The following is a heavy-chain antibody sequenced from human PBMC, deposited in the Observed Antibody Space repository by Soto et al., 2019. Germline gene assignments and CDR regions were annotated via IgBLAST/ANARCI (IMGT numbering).Heavy chain of an antibody. CDR3: ARGDRYYSGSYLGSPYYYYGMDV. V-gene: IGHV4-34*01. CDR1: GGSFSGYY. J-gene: IGHJ6*02. CDR2: INHSGST. Sequence: PSETLSLTCAVYGGSFSGYYWSWIRQPPGKGLEWIGEINHSGSTNYNPSLKSRVTISVDTSKNQFSLKLSSVTAADTAVYYCARGDRYYSGSYLGSPYYYYGMDVWGQGTTVTVSS. D-gene: IGHD1-26*01.